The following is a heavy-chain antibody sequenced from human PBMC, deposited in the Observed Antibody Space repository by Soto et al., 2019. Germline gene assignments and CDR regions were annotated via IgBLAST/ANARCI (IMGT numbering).Heavy chain of an antibody. CDR3: ARTRISSSGYYYSHWFAP. Sequence: SETLSLTCAVSGYSISSGYYWGWIRQPPGKGLEWIGSIYHSGSTYYNPSLKSRVTISVDTSKNQFSLKLSSVTAADTAVYYYARTRISSSGYYYSHWFAPWGQGTLVTV. J-gene: IGHJ5*02. V-gene: IGHV4-38-2*01. D-gene: IGHD3-22*01. CDR1: GYSISSGYY. CDR2: IYHSGST.